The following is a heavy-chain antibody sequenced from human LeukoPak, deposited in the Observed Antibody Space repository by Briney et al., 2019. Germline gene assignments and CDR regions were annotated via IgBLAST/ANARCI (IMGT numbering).Heavy chain of an antibody. CDR3: ARSQGYYDYVWGSYRDTFDY. Sequence: SETLSLTCAVYGGSFSGYYWSWIRQPAGKGLEWIGRIYTSGSTNYNPSLKSRVTISVDTSKNQFSLKLSSVTAADTAVYYCARSQGYYDYVWGSYRDTFDYWGQGTLVTVSS. D-gene: IGHD3-16*02. CDR1: GGSFSGYY. CDR2: IYTSGST. J-gene: IGHJ4*02. V-gene: IGHV4-59*10.